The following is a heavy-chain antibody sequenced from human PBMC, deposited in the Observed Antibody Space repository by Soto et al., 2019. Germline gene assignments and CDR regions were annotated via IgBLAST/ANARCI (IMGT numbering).Heavy chain of an antibody. CDR3: ARQLSHICDS. J-gene: IGHJ4*02. D-gene: IGHD3-3*02. CDR1: GYKFGSAW. CDR2: IKPGTSDI. Sequence: PGESLKISCKGVGYKFGSAWIGWVRQMPGKGLEWMGIIKPGTSDIRYSPSCRGHVTISADEAVSTAHLQWSSLKASDTAMYYCARQLSHICDSWGQGTLVTVSS. V-gene: IGHV5-51*01.